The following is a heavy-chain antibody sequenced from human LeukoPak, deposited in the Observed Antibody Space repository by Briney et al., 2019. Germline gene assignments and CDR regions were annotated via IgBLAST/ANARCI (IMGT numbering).Heavy chain of an antibody. D-gene: IGHD3-16*01. CDR1: GYSFTRNG. J-gene: IGHJ4*02. CDR2: ISGNRGNT. Sequence: GASVKVSCKPSGYSFTRNGIIWVRQAPGHGLEWMGGISGNRGNTKYAQKVHDRVTLATDTSARTAYLELKRLRSDDTAVYYCARDVNYAFDYWGQGTLVTVSS. V-gene: IGHV1-18*04. CDR3: ARDVNYAFDY.